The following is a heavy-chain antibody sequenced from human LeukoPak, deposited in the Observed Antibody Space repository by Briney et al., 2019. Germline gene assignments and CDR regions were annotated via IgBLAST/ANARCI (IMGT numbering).Heavy chain of an antibody. J-gene: IGHJ4*02. Sequence: GGSLRLSCAASGFTFSSYAMSWVRQAPGKGLEWVSAISGSGGSTYYADSVKGRFTISRDNSKNTLYLRMNSLRAEDTAVYYCAKSPYSGYDLIFDYWGQGTLVTVSS. CDR2: ISGSGGST. CDR1: GFTFSSYA. D-gene: IGHD5-12*01. V-gene: IGHV3-23*01. CDR3: AKSPYSGYDLIFDY.